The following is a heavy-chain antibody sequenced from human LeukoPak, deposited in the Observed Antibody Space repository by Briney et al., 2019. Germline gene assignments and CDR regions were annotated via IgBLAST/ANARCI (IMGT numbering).Heavy chain of an antibody. V-gene: IGHV3-23*01. CDR2: ISGSGGST. CDR3: AKDLPALNYYYYMDV. J-gene: IGHJ6*03. CDR1: GFTFSSYA. Sequence: GGSLRLPCAASGFTFSSYAMSWVRQAPGKGLEWVSAISGSGGSTYYADSVKGRFTISRDNSKNTLYLQMNSLRAEDTAVYYCAKDLPALNYYYYMDVWGKGTTVTVSS.